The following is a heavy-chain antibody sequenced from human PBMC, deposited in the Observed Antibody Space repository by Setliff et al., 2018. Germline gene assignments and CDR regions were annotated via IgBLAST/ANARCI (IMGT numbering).Heavy chain of an antibody. V-gene: IGHV5-51*01. CDR3: ARDTNYEGAYDS. Sequence: GESLKISCKVSGNGFTDLWIAWVRQTPGKGLEWMGIIHPADYDTSYSPSFQGRVTISVDKSSNTAYLQWSSLKASDTAMYYCARDTNYEGAYDSWGQGTLVTVSS. CDR2: IHPADYDT. D-gene: IGHD3-3*01. CDR1: GNGFTDLW. J-gene: IGHJ4*02.